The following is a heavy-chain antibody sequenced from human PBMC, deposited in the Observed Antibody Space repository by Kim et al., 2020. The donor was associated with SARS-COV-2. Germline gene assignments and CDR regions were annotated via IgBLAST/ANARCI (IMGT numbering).Heavy chain of an antibody. J-gene: IGHJ5*01. CDR3: ARISYNLGDYGGWADS. CDR2: INPNSGDT. D-gene: IGHD4-17*01. Sequence: ASVKVSCKASGYTFTGYYMHWVRQAPGQGLEWMGWINPNSGDTKYAQKFKGRVTMTRDTAITTAHMELNSLRSDDTAVYYCARISYNLGDYGGWADSWGQGTLVTVXS. CDR1: GYTFTGYY. V-gene: IGHV1-2*02.